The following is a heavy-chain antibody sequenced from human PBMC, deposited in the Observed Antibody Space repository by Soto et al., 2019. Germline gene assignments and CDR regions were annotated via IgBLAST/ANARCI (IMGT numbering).Heavy chain of an antibody. D-gene: IGHD2-15*01. CDR1: GFTFSDYY. CDR3: ARDPPRRHCSGASCYSALYYYYYMDV. Sequence: QVQLVESGGGLVKPGGSLRLSCAASGFTFSDYYMSWIRQAPGKGLEWVSYISSSGSTIYYADSVKGRFTISRDNAKNSLYLQMNSLRAEDTAVYYCARDPPRRHCSGASCYSALYYYYYMDVWGKGTTVTVSS. J-gene: IGHJ6*03. V-gene: IGHV3-11*01. CDR2: ISSSGSTI.